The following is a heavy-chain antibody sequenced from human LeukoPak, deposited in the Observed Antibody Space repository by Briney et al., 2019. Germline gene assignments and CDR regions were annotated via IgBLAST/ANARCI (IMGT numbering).Heavy chain of an antibody. V-gene: IGHV1-69*04. J-gene: IGHJ4*02. CDR1: GGTSNSHA. CDR3: AREPIAAAATADY. Sequence: ASVKVSCKASGGTSNSHAISWVRQAPGQGLEWMGRIIPNLGTTNRAQNFQDRVTLTADKSTNTAYMELRSLRSDDTAVYYCAREPIAAAATADYWGQGTQVTVSS. D-gene: IGHD6-13*01. CDR2: IIPNLGTT.